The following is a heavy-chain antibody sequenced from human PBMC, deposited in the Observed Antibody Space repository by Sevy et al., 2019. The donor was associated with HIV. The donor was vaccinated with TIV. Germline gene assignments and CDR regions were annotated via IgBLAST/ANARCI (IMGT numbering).Heavy chain of an antibody. CDR1: GGSINDQC. D-gene: IGHD7-27*01. V-gene: IGHV4-59*11. CDR2: TCDSGAT. CDR3: GRDNWGSVDF. Sequence: SETLSLTCTVSGGSINDQCWSWIRLPPGKGLERIGYTCDSGATNYNPSLKSRLTISIDKSKSQFSLKLTSVTAADTAVYYCGRDNWGSVDFWGQGTMVTVSS. J-gene: IGHJ3*01.